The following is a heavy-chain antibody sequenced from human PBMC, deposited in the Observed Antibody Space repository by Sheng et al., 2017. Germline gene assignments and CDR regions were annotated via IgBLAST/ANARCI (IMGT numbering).Heavy chain of an antibody. CDR3: ARDYYGSGSYYSYYYYMDV. D-gene: IGHD3-10*01. J-gene: IGHJ6*03. CDR2: IYTSGST. CDR1: GGSISSYY. Sequence: QVQLQESGPGLVKPSETLSLTCTVSGGSISSYYWSWIRQPAGKGLEWIGRIYTSGSTNYNPSLKSRVTMSVDTSKNQFSLKLSSVTAADTAVYYCARDYYGSGSYYSYYYYMDVWGKGTTVTVSS. V-gene: IGHV4-4*07.